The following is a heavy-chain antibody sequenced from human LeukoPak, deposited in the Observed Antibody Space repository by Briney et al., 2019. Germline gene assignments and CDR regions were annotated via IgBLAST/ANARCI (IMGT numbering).Heavy chain of an antibody. V-gene: IGHV4-34*01. D-gene: IGHD2-2*01. J-gene: IGHJ4*02. CDR2: INHSGST. CDR1: GGSFSGYY. Sequence: SETLSLTCAVYGGSFSGYYWSWIRQPPGKGLEWIGEINHSGSTNYNPSLKSRVTISVDTSKNQFSLKLSSVTAADTAVYYCARGLQYQLPLPLDFWGQGTLVTVSS. CDR3: ARGLQYQLPLPLDF.